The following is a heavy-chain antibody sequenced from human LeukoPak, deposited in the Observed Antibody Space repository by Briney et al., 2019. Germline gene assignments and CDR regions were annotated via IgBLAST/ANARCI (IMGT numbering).Heavy chain of an antibody. CDR3: ARGLRDYVWGSYRYTRDY. D-gene: IGHD3-16*02. J-gene: IGHJ4*02. Sequence: ASVKVSCKASGYTFTGYYMHWVRQAPGQGLEWMGWMNPNSGNTGYAQKFQGRVTMTRNTSISTAYMELSSLRSEDTAVYYCARGLRDYVWGSYRYTRDYWGQGTLVTVSS. CDR2: MNPNSGNT. CDR1: GYTFTGYY. V-gene: IGHV1-8*02.